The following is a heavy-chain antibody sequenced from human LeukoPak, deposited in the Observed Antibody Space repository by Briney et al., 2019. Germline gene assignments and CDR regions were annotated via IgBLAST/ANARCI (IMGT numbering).Heavy chain of an antibody. CDR1: GFTFTSSA. CDR2: IVVGSGNT. J-gene: IGHJ4*02. D-gene: IGHD3-10*01. Sequence: TSVKVSCKASGFTFTSSAMQWVRQARGQRLEWIGWIVVGSGNTNYAQKFQERVTITRDMSTSTAYMELSSLRSEDTAVYYCAADGQYYYGSGSSTYWGQGTLVTVSS. CDR3: AADGQYYYGSGSSTY. V-gene: IGHV1-58*02.